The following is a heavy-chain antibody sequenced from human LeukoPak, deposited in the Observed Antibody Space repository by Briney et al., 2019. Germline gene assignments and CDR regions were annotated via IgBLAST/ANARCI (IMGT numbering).Heavy chain of an antibody. Sequence: SETLSLTCAVYGGFFSGYYWSWIRQPPGKGLEWIGEINHSGSTNYNPSLKSRVTISVDTSKNQFSLKLSSVTAADTAVYYCARGRIVVVVAATPRLYGMDVWGKGTTVTVSS. V-gene: IGHV4-34*01. J-gene: IGHJ6*04. D-gene: IGHD2-15*01. CDR1: GGFFSGYY. CDR2: INHSGST. CDR3: ARGRIVVVVAATPRLYGMDV.